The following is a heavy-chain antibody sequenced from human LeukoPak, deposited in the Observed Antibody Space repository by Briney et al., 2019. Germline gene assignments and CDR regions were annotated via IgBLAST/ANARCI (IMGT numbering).Heavy chain of an antibody. CDR2: INRDGSEE. CDR1: EFTFSTYG. V-gene: IGHV3-7*01. D-gene: IGHD3-22*01. CDR3: AREVVAALDP. J-gene: IGHJ5*02. Sequence: GGSLRLSCAASEFTFSTYGMSWVRQAPGKGLEWVANINRDGSEENYVDSVKGRFTVSRDNAKNSLYLQMNSLRVEDTAVYYCAREVVAALDPWGQGTLVTVSS.